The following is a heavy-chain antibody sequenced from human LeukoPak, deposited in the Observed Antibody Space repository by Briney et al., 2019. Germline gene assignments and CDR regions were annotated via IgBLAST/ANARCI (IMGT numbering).Heavy chain of an antibody. CDR3: ARALNYYGSGRSFDY. V-gene: IGHV4-59*01. Sequence: SETLFLTCTVSGGSISSYYWSWIRQPPGKGLEWIGYIYYSGSTNYNPSLKSRVTISVDTSKNQFSLKLSSVTAADTAVYYCARALNYYGSGRSFDYWGQGTLVTVSS. D-gene: IGHD3-10*01. J-gene: IGHJ4*02. CDR1: GGSISSYY. CDR2: IYYSGST.